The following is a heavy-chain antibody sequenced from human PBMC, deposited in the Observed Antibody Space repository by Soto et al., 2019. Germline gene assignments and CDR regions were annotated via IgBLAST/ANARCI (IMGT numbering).Heavy chain of an antibody. CDR1: GLTFSSYN. CDR3: ARVRVFGVVTYDY. Sequence: GGSLRLSCAASGLTFSSYNMNWVRQAPGKGLEWVSYISSSSSTIYYADSVKGRFTISRDNAKNSLYLQINSLRDEDTAVYYCARVRVFGVVTYDYWGQGTLVTVSS. V-gene: IGHV3-48*02. J-gene: IGHJ4*02. CDR2: ISSSSSTI. D-gene: IGHD3-3*01.